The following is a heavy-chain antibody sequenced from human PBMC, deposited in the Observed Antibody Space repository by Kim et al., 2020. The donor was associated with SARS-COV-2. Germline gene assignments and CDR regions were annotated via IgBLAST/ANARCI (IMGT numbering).Heavy chain of an antibody. J-gene: IGHJ4*02. D-gene: IGHD2-15*01. V-gene: IGHV4-31*02. Sequence: STYYNPSRKSRVTISVDTSKNQFSLKLSSVTAADTAVYYCARGGGGSIDYWGQGTLVTVSS. CDR3: ARGGGGSIDY. CDR2: ST.